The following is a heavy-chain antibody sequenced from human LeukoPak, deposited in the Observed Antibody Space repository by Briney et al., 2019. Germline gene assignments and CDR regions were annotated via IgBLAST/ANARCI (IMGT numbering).Heavy chain of an antibody. J-gene: IGHJ5*02. V-gene: IGHV1-2*02. CDR2: INPNSGGT. Sequence: GASVKVPCKASGYTFTGYYMHWVRQAPGQGLEWMGWINPNSGGTNYARKFQGRVTMTRDTSISTAYMELSRLRSDDTAVYYCARLYSAHWFDPWGQGTLVTVSS. CDR1: GYTFTGYY. D-gene: IGHD2-21*01. CDR3: ARLYSAHWFDP.